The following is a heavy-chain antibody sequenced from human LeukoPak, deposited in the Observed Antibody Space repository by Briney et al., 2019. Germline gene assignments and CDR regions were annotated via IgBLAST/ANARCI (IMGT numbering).Heavy chain of an antibody. J-gene: IGHJ1*01. Sequence: PGGSLRLSCSASGFSFSEYDMNWVRQAPGKGLERVSAISGRSSHVYYGESVKGRFTISRDNAKNSLYLQLDSLGVEDTAVYYCGRAFPPLRTSSAGDLWGQGTLVTVSS. D-gene: IGHD3-16*01. CDR2: ISGRSSHV. CDR1: GFSFSEYD. CDR3: GRAFPPLRTSSAGDL. V-gene: IGHV3-21*01.